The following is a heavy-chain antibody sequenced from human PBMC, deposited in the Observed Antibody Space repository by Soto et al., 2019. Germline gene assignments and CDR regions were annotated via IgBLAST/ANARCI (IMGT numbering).Heavy chain of an antibody. D-gene: IGHD1-26*01. Sequence: EVHLVESGGGLVQTGGSLRLSCAISESAVSVRGDWMNWVRQAPGKGLEWVAHTNQDGSEKYYVDSVKGRFTISRDNAKNSLYLQMNSLRVGDTAMYYCSGGVGDAFWGQGTLVTVSS. CDR2: TNQDGSEK. CDR3: SGGVGDAF. V-gene: IGHV3-7*04. J-gene: IGHJ4*02. CDR1: ESAVSVRGDW.